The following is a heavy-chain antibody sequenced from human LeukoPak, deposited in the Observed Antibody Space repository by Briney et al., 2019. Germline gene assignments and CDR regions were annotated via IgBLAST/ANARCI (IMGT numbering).Heavy chain of an antibody. CDR3: ASSPGVYSGYDYAPTVPPYHFDY. V-gene: IGHV1-69*05. CDR2: IIPIFGTA. Sequence: SVKVSCKASGGTFSSYAISWVRQAPGQGLEWMGGIIPIFGTANYAQKFQGRVTITTDESTSTAYMELSSLRSEDTAVYYCASSPGVYSGYDYAPTVPPYHFDYWGQGTLVTVSS. CDR1: GGTFSSYA. D-gene: IGHD5-12*01. J-gene: IGHJ4*02.